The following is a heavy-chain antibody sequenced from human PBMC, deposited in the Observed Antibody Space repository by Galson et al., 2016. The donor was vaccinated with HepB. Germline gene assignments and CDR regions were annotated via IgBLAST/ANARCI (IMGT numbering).Heavy chain of an antibody. V-gene: IGHV4-4*02. D-gene: IGHD2/OR15-2a*01. CDR1: VGSISSHDW. CDR3: ARNGFYCLDY. CDR2: IYHSGST. J-gene: IGHJ4*02. Sequence: SETLSLTCAVSVGSISSHDWWSWVRQPPGKGLEWIGEIYHSGSTNYNPSLKSRVTISVDNFKNQFSLKLTSVTAADTAVYYCARNGFYCLDYWGQGILVTVSS.